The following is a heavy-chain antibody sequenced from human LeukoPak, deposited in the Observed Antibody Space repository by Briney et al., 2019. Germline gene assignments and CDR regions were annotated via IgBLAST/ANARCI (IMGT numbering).Heavy chain of an antibody. Sequence: GGSLRPSCAASGFTFSSYGMHWVRQVPGKGLEWVAFIRYDGGNKYYADSVKGRFTISRDNSKNTLYLQMNSLRAEDTAVYYCAKDRVVSREPAAFDVWGQGTMVTVSS. CDR2: IRYDGGNK. J-gene: IGHJ3*01. V-gene: IGHV3-30*02. CDR3: AKDRVVSREPAAFDV. D-gene: IGHD2-15*01. CDR1: GFTFSSYG.